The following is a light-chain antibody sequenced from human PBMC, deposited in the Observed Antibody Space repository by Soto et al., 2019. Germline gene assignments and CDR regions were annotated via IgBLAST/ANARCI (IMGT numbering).Light chain of an antibody. V-gene: IGKV1-5*03. J-gene: IGKJ1*01. CDR3: QQYNSYSWT. CDR1: QSISSW. CDR2: KAS. Sequence: DIQMTQSPSTLSASVGDRVTITCRASQSISSWLAWYQQKPGKAPKLLIYKASNWASGVPSRFSGSGSGTEFTLTISSLEPDDFAIYYCQQYNSYSWTFGQGTKVEIK.